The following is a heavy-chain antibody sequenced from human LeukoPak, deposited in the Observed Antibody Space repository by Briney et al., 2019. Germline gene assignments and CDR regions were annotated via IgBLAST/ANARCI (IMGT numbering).Heavy chain of an antibody. Sequence: SQTLSLTCAISGDSVSSNSATWNWIRQSPSRGLEWLGRTYYRSKWHNNYAVSVKSRITINPDTSKNQFSLQLNSVTPEDTAVYYCARSSDYQGSKRALGHYWGQGTLVTVSS. J-gene: IGHJ4*02. CDR3: ARSSDYQGSKRALGHY. CDR1: GDSVSSNSAT. CDR2: TYYRSKWHN. V-gene: IGHV6-1*01. D-gene: IGHD3-10*01.